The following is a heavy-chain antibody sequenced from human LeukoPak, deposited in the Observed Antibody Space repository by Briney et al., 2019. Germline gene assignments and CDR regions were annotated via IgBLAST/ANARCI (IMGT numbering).Heavy chain of an antibody. Sequence: GGSLRLSCAASGFTFSSYSMNWVRQAPGKGLEWVSSISSSSSYIYYADSVKGRFTISRDNAKNSLYLQMNSLRAEDTAVYYCARESGTVVTRYGRAEYFQEWGQGTLVTVSS. CDR1: GFTFSSYS. V-gene: IGHV3-21*04. J-gene: IGHJ1*01. CDR3: ARESGTVVTRYGRAEYFQE. D-gene: IGHD4-23*01. CDR2: ISSSSSYI.